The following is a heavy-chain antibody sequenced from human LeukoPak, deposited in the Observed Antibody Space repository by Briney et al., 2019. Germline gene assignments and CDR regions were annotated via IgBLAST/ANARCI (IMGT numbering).Heavy chain of an antibody. J-gene: IGHJ4*02. Sequence: PGGSLRLSCAASGFTFSSYSMNWVRQAPGKGLAWVSSISSSSSYIYYADSVKGRFTISRDNAKNSLYLQMNSLRAEDTAVYYCARDWGEGIAAHHDYWGQGTLVTVSS. D-gene: IGHD6-13*01. CDR2: ISSSSSYI. CDR3: ARDWGEGIAAHHDY. V-gene: IGHV3-21*01. CDR1: GFTFSSYS.